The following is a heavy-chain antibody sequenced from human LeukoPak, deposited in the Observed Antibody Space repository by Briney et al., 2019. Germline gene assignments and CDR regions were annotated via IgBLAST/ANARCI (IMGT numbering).Heavy chain of an antibody. D-gene: IGHD3-16*01. J-gene: IGHJ4*02. V-gene: IGHV3-7*01. Sequence: GGSLRLSCAASGFTFSSYWMSWVRQAPGKGLEWVANIKEDGSEKYYVDAVKGRFTISRDSAKKSLYLQMNSLRAEDTAVFYCARSRYDYIWGIDYWGQGTLVTISS. CDR1: GFTFSSYW. CDR2: IKEDGSEK. CDR3: ARSRYDYIWGIDY.